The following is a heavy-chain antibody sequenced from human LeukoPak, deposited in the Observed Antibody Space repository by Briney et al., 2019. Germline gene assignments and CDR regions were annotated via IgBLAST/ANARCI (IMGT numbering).Heavy chain of an antibody. Sequence: SVKVSCKASGGTFSSYAISWVRQAPGQGLEWMGGIIPIFGTASYAQKFQGRVTITADESTSTAYMELSSLRSEDTAVYYCASHGGKSGYDYPLGTWGQGTLVTVSS. J-gene: IGHJ4*02. CDR2: IIPIFGTA. V-gene: IGHV1-69*13. D-gene: IGHD5-12*01. CDR3: ASHGGKSGYDYPLGT. CDR1: GGTFSSYA.